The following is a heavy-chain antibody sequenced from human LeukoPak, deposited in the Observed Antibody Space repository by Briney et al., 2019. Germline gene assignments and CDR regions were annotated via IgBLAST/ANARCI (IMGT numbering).Heavy chain of an antibody. V-gene: IGHV3-23*01. CDR3: AKDPAYYDFWSGYYTGGNFDY. D-gene: IGHD3-3*01. CDR1: GFTFSSYW. J-gene: IGHJ4*02. Sequence: GGSLRLSCAASGFTFSSYWMHWVRQAPGKGLEWVSAISGSGGSTYYADSVKGRFTISRDNSKNTLYLQMNSLRAEDTAVYYCAKDPAYYDFWSGYYTGGNFDYWGQGTLVTVSS. CDR2: ISGSGGST.